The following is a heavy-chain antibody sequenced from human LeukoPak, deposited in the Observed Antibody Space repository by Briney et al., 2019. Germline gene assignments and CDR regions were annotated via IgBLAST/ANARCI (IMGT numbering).Heavy chain of an antibody. D-gene: IGHD6-13*01. CDR2: ISSSSSYI. CDR1: GFTFSSYS. J-gene: IGHJ5*02. Sequence: GGSLRLSCAASGFTFSSYSMNWVRQAPGKGLEWVSSISSSSSYIYYADSVKGRFTISRDNAKNSMYLQMNSLRAEDTAVYYCARMGAAATGVEPWGQGTLVTVSS. V-gene: IGHV3-21*01. CDR3: ARMGAAATGVEP.